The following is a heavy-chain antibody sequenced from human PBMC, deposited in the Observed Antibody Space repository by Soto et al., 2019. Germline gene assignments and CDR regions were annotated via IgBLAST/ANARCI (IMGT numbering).Heavy chain of an antibody. J-gene: IGHJ6*03. Sequence: GGSLRLSCAASGFTFDDYAMHWVRQAPGKGLEWVSGISWNSGSIGYADSVKGRFTISRDNAKNSLYLQMNSLRAEDTALYYCAKDTHYYYYYMDVWGKGTTVTVSS. CDR1: GFTFDDYA. CDR2: ISWNSGSI. CDR3: AKDTHYYYYYMDV. V-gene: IGHV3-9*01.